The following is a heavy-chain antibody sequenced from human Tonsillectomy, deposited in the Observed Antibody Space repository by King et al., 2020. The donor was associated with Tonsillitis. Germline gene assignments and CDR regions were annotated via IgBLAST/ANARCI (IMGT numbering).Heavy chain of an antibody. CDR3: ARNYYDSTGFYYSIFDF. V-gene: IGHV1-18*04. CDR2: ISVYYGNT. D-gene: IGHD3-22*01. CDR1: GYIFTSNS. Sequence: QLVQSAAEVKKPGASVKVSCKASGYIFTSNSISWVRQAPGQGLEWMGGISVYYGNTSYAQKLQGRVTMTTDTSTRTAYMKLRSLRSDDTAVYYCARNYYDSTGFYYSIFDFWGQGTLVTVSA. J-gene: IGHJ4*02.